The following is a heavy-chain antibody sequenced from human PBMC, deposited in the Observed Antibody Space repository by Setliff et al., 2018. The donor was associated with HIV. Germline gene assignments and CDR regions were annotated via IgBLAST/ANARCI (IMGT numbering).Heavy chain of an antibody. Sequence: SETLSLTCAVSGGSISSNKWWSWVRQPPGKGLEWIGEIYQSGHTNYSPPLESRVTISVDESKNQFSLKLSSVTAADTAVYYCARDHNSGTLHAFDLWGQGTKVTVSS. CDR2: IYQSGHT. CDR3: ARDHNSGTLHAFDL. V-gene: IGHV4-4*02. J-gene: IGHJ3*01. CDR1: GGSISSNKW. D-gene: IGHD1-26*01.